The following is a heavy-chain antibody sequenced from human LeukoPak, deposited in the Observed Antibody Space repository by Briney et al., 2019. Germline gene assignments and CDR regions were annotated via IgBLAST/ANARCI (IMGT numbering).Heavy chain of an antibody. CDR3: ARGGIAAAGKVGGSFSP. D-gene: IGHD6-13*01. J-gene: IGHJ5*02. V-gene: IGHV3-20*04. CDR1: GFTFDDYG. Sequence: GGSLRLSCAASGFTFDDYGMSWVRQAPGKGLEWVSGINWNGGSTGYADSVKGRFTISRDNAKNSLYLQMNSLRAEDTALYYCARGGIAAAGKVGGSFSPWGQGTLVTVSS. CDR2: INWNGGST.